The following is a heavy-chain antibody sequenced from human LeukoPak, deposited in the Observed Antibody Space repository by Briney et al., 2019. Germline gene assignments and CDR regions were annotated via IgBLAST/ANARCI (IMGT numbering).Heavy chain of an antibody. CDR3: ASSFTPYYYDV. Sequence: GGSLRLSCAASGFSFRKYFMSWARQAPGKGLEWVATISNDANATTYGDSVWGRVTISRDNAQNSVFLQMHSLRAGDTAVYYCASSFTPYYYDVWGQGILVTVSS. V-gene: IGHV3-7*01. J-gene: IGHJ4*02. CDR2: ISNDANAT. CDR1: GFSFRKYF. D-gene: IGHD2-15*01.